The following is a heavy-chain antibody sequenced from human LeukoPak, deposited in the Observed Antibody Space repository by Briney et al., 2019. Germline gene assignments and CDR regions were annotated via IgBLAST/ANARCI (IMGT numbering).Heavy chain of an antibody. CDR3: ARDLIVGAAIDY. V-gene: IGHV3-21*01. CDR1: GFTFSSYS. Sequence: GGSLRLSCAASGFTFSSYSMNWVRQAPGKGLEWVSSISSSSSYIYYADSVKGRFTISGDNAKNSLYLQMNSLRAEDTAVYYCARDLIVGAAIDYWGQGTLVTVSS. CDR2: ISSSSSYI. J-gene: IGHJ4*02. D-gene: IGHD1-26*01.